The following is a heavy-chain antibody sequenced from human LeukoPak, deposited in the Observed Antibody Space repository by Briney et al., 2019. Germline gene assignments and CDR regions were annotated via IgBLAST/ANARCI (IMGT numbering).Heavy chain of an antibody. J-gene: IGHJ4*02. Sequence: ASVKVSCRASGYTFTNYGISWVRQAPGQGLEWMGWISTYKGNTNYAQKFQGRVTMTTDTSTSTAYMGVRSLRSDDTAIYYCAREVPGRSTVTTGDSFDYWGQGTLVTVSS. CDR1: GYTFTNYG. CDR2: ISTYKGNT. V-gene: IGHV1-18*01. CDR3: AREVPGRSTVTTGDSFDY. D-gene: IGHD4-17*01.